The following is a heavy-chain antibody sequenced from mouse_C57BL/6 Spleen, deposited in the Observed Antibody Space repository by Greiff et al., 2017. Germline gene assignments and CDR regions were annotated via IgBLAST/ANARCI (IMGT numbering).Heavy chain of an antibody. V-gene: IGHV1-52*01. D-gene: IGHD2-1*01. CDR1: GYTFTSYW. CDR2: IDPSDSET. Sequence: QVQLQQPGAELVRPGSSVKLSCKASGYTFTSYWMHWVKQRPIQGLEWIGNIDPSDSETHYNQKFKDKATLTVDKSSSTAYMQLSSLTSEDSAVYYGARSSGNGNSYWYFDVWGTGTTVTVSS. J-gene: IGHJ1*03. CDR3: ARSSGNGNSYWYFDV.